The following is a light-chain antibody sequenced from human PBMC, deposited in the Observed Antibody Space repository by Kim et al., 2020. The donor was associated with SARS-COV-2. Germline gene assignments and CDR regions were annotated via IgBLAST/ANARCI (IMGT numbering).Light chain of an antibody. J-gene: IGLJ2*01. CDR3: QSYDSSLSGVV. Sequence: GVDISCTWSSPNIGAGYDVHWYQQLPGTAPKLLIYGNSNRPSGVPDRFSGSKSGTSASLAITALQAEDEADYYCQSYDSSLSGVVFGGGTKLTVL. V-gene: IGLV1-40*01. CDR2: GNS. CDR1: SPNIGAGYD.